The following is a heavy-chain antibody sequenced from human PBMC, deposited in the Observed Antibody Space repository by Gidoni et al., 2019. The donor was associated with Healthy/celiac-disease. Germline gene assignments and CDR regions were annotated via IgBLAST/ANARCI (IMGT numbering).Heavy chain of an antibody. CDR2: IWDDGSNK. V-gene: IGHV3-33*01. Sequence: QVQLVESGGGVVQPGRSLRLSCAASGFTFSSYGMHWVRQAPGKGLEWVAVIWDDGSNKYYADSVKGRFTISRDNSKNTLYLQMNSLRAEDTAVYYCARDRNIMGYSGYSLGDAFDIWGQGTMVTVSS. D-gene: IGHD5-12*01. CDR3: ARDRNIMGYSGYSLGDAFDI. CDR1: GFTFSSYG. J-gene: IGHJ3*02.